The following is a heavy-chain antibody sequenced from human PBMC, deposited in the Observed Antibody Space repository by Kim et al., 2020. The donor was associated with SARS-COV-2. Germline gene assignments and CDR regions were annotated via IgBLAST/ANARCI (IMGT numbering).Heavy chain of an antibody. CDR1: GESFSGHY. CDR2: ITHGGST. V-gene: IGHV4-34*01. CDR3: ARWPVIALAGTSFDN. Sequence: SETLSLTCAVSGESFSGHYWSWIRQPPGKGLEWIGEITHGGSTHYNPSLKGRVTFSVDTSKKQFSLKLNSVTAADTAVYYCARWPVIALAGTSFDNWGQGTLVTVSS. J-gene: IGHJ4*02. D-gene: IGHD6-19*01.